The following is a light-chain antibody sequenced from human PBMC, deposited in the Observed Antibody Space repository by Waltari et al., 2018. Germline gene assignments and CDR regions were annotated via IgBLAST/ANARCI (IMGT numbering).Light chain of an antibody. CDR2: DAS. J-gene: IGKJ5*01. CDR3: QHYDNLPPT. CDR1: QDIRNY. V-gene: IGKV1-33*01. Sequence: DIQMTQSPSSLSASVGDRVNITCQASQDIRNYLNWYQQKPGKAPKLLIYDASNLQTGVPSRFSGSGSGTDFTFTISRLQPEDFATYYCQHYDNLPPTFGQGTRLDIK.